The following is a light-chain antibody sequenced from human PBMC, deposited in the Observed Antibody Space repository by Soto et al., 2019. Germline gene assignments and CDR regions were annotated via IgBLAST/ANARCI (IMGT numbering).Light chain of an antibody. CDR1: QSVSSY. J-gene: IGKJ4*01. V-gene: IGKV3-11*01. CDR2: DAS. Sequence: EMVLTQSPATLSLSPGERATLSCTASQSVSSYLAWYQQKPGQAPRLLIYDASNRATGIPARFSGSGSGTDFTLSISSLEPEDFAAYYGHQRSNWPPLTFGGGTKVEIK. CDR3: HQRSNWPPLT.